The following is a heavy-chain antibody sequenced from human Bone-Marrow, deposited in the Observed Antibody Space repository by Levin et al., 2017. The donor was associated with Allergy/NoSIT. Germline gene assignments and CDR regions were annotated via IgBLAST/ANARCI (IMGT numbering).Heavy chain of an antibody. CDR3: ATGGGHGMDG. CDR2: INSEGDST. J-gene: IGHJ6*02. CDR1: GFTFSSYW. V-gene: IGHV3-74*01. D-gene: IGHD3-10*01. Sequence: GGSLRLSCAASGFTFSSYWMHWVRQAPGKGLVWVSRINSEGDSTSYADSVKGRFTISRDNAKNALYLQMSSLRDEDTGVYYCATGGGHGMDGWGQGTTVIVSS.